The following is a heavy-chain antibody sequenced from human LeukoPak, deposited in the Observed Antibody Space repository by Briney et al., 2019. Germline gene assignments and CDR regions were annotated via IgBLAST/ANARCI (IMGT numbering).Heavy chain of an antibody. CDR2: ISSSGGTI. Sequence: GGSLRLSCAASGFTFSSYEMNWVRQAPGKGLECVSYISSSGGTISYADSVKGRFTISRDNAKNALYLQMNSLRAEDTANYYCARGGNWFVPWGQGTLVSVSS. CDR3: ARGGNWFVP. V-gene: IGHV3-48*03. J-gene: IGHJ5*02. D-gene: IGHD3-16*01. CDR1: GFTFSSYE.